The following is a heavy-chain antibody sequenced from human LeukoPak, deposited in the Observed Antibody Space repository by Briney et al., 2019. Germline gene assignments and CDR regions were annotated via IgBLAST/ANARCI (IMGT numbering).Heavy chain of an antibody. V-gene: IGHV3-23*01. CDR2: ISGSGGST. CDR1: GFTFSSYA. J-gene: IGHJ3*02. D-gene: IGHD3-10*01. Sequence: GGSLRLSCAASGFTFSSYAMSWVRQAPGKGLEWVSAISGSGGSTYYADSVKGRFTISRDNSKNTLYLQMNSLRAEDTAVYYCAKADIITMVRGVTLDAFDIWGQRTMVTVSS. CDR3: AKADIITMVRGVTLDAFDI.